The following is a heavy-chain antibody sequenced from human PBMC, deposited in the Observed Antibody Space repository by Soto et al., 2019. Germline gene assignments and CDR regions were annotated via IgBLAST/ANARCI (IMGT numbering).Heavy chain of an antibody. Sequence: SETLSLTCTVSGGSIATSSYFWAWIRRPPVKGLEWIGSIDYRGTIYNNPSLKSRVTISVDTSKNHFSLKLDSVTAADTALYYCSRRAPEGFDPWGQGTLVTVSS. V-gene: IGHV4-39*02. CDR1: GGSIATSSYF. CDR3: SRRAPEGFDP. J-gene: IGHJ5*02. CDR2: IDYRGTI.